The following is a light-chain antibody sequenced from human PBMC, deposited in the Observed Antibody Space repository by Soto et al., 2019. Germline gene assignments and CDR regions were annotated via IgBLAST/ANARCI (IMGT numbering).Light chain of an antibody. V-gene: IGLV2-8*01. CDR3: TSYAGSNNFVV. J-gene: IGLJ2*01. CDR2: EVS. CDR1: SSDVGGYNY. Sequence: QSVLTQPPSASGSPGQSVTISCTGTSSDVGGYNYVSWYQQHPGKAPTLMIYEVSERPSGVPDRFSGSKSGNTASLTVSGLQAEDEADYYCTSYAGSNNFVVFGGGTKVTVL.